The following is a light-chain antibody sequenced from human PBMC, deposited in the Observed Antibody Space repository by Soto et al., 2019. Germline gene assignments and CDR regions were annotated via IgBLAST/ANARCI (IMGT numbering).Light chain of an antibody. J-gene: IGKJ1*01. CDR3: QQSYSTPGT. CDR1: QSISSY. CDR2: AAS. Sequence: DIQMTQSPSSLSASVGDRVTITCRASQSISSYLNWYQQKPGKAPKLLIYAASSLQSGVPSRFSVSGSGTDFTLTISSLQPEDCATYYCQQSYSTPGTFGQGTKVEIK. V-gene: IGKV1-39*01.